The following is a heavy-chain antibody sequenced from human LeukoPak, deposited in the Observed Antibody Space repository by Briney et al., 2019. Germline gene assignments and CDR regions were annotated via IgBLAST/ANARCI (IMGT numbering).Heavy chain of an antibody. V-gene: IGHV4-61*02. CDR3: ARLPPNTSPPPPIDY. CDR1: GGSISSGSYY. J-gene: IGHJ4*02. CDR2: IYTSGST. D-gene: IGHD2-2*02. Sequence: PSQTLSLTCTVSGGSISSGSYYWSWIRQPAGKGLEWIGRIYTSGSTNYNPSLKSRVTISVDTSKNQFSLKLSSVTAADTAVYYCARLPPNTSPPPPIDYWGQGTLVTVSS.